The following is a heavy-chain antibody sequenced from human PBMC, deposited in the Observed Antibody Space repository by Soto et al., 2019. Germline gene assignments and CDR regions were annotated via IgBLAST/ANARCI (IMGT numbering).Heavy chain of an antibody. J-gene: IGHJ3*02. V-gene: IGHV5-51*01. Sequence: ESRKMSCKGSGYSCTSYWVGWVRQMPGKGLEWMGIIYPGDSDTRYSPSFQGQVTISADKSISTAYLQWSSLKASDTAMYYCARFYTYYYGSGSYAFGAFDIWGQGTMVTVSS. D-gene: IGHD3-10*01. CDR3: ARFYTYYYGSGSYAFGAFDI. CDR2: IYPGDSDT. CDR1: GYSCTSYW.